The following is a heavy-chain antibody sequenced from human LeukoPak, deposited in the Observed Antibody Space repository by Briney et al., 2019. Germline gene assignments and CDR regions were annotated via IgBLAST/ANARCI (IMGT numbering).Heavy chain of an antibody. CDR3: AKDLATKYALDY. V-gene: IGHV3-30*18. Sequence: GGSLRLSCAASGFTFSSNAMHWVRQAPGRGLEWVAFISYEGSTIYYADSVKGRFTISRDNFKNTLSLHMHSLRAEDTAVYYCAKDLATKYALDYWGQGTLVTVSS. CDR1: GFTFSSNA. D-gene: IGHD2-8*01. J-gene: IGHJ4*02. CDR2: ISYEGSTI.